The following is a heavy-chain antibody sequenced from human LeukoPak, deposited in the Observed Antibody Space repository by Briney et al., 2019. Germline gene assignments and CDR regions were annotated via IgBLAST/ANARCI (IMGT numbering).Heavy chain of an antibody. D-gene: IGHD6-19*01. CDR2: INHSGST. Sequence: SETLSLTCAVSGGXFSGYYCSWIRQPPGKGLEWIGEINHSGSTNYNPPLKSRVTISVDTSKNQFSLKVRSVTAADTAVYYCARGRIPIAVAVPFDSWGQGSLVTVSS. CDR1: GGXFSGYY. V-gene: IGHV4-34*01. J-gene: IGHJ4*02. CDR3: ARGRIPIAVAVPFDS.